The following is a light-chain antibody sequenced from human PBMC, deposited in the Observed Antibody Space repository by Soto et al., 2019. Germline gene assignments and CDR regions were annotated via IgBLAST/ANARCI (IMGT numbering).Light chain of an antibody. CDR1: QSVSSN. V-gene: IGKV3-15*01. CDR3: QQYNNWPQT. CDR2: GAS. Sequence: EIVMTQSPATLSVSPGERATLSCRASQSVSSNLAWYQQKPGQAPRLLIYGASTSATGIPARFSGSGSGTELTLTISSLQSEDFAVYYCQQYNNWPQTFGQGTKVEIK. J-gene: IGKJ1*01.